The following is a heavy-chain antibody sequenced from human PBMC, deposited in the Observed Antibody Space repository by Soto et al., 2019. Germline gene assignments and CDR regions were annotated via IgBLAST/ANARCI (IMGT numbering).Heavy chain of an antibody. J-gene: IGHJ4*02. D-gene: IGHD2-15*01. CDR2: IIPIFGTA. CDR1: GGTFSSYA. V-gene: IGHV1-69*01. Sequence: QVQLVQSGAEVKKPGSSVKVSCKASGGTFSSYAISWVRQAPGQGLEWMGGIIPIFGTANYAQKFQGRVTITADESTSTAYMELSSLRSEDTAVYYCAREGQGGTSGEQIKKFDYWGQGTLVTVSS. CDR3: AREGQGGTSGEQIKKFDY.